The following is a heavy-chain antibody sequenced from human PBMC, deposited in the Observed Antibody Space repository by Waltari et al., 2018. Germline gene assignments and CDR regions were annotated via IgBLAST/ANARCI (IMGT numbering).Heavy chain of an antibody. CDR1: GFTFSSYG. V-gene: IGHV3-33*01. Sequence: QVQLVESGGGVVQPGRSLRLSCAASGFTFSSYGMHWVRQAPGKGLEWVAVIWYDGSNKYYADAVKGRFTITRDNSKNTLYLQMNSLGAEDTAVYYCAREERSGFDYWGQGTLVTVSS. J-gene: IGHJ4*02. D-gene: IGHD1-1*01. CDR2: IWYDGSNK. CDR3: AREERSGFDY.